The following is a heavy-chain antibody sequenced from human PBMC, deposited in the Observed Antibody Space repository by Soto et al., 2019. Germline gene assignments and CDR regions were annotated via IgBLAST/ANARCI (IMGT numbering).Heavy chain of an antibody. D-gene: IGHD4-17*01. CDR2: ISAYNGNT. V-gene: IGHV1-18*01. Sequence: QVQLVQSGAEVKKPGASVKVSCKASGYTFTSYGISWVRRAPGQGLEWMGWISAYNGNTNYAQKLQGRVTMTPDTSPSTAYVELRSLRSNDTAVYYCARDTTVTTPLGHYWGQGTLVTVSA. CDR1: GYTFTSYG. J-gene: IGHJ4*02. CDR3: ARDTTVTTPLGHY.